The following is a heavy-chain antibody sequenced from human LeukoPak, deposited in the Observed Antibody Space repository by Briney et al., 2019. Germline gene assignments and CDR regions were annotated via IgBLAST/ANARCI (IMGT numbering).Heavy chain of an antibody. CDR1: GFTFSSYS. D-gene: IGHD2-15*01. V-gene: IGHV3-48*01. Sequence: GGSLRLSCAASGFTFSSYSMNWVRQAPGKGLEWVSYISSSSSTIYYADSVKGRFTISRDNAKNSLYLQMNSLRAEDTAVYYYARLGSRGYCSGGSCYYFDYWGQGTLVTVSS. CDR3: ARLGSRGYCSGGSCYYFDY. CDR2: ISSSSSTI. J-gene: IGHJ4*02.